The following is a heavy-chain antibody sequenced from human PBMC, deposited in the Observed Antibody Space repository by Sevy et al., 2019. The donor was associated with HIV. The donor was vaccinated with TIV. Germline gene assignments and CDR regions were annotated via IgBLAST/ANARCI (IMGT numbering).Heavy chain of an antibody. V-gene: IGHV3-30*02. D-gene: IGHD3-3*01. CDR3: AKDRADFWSGYYYYYGMDV. CDR2: IRYDESNK. CDR1: GFTFSNNG. Sequence: GGSLRLSCAASGFTFSNNGMHWVRQAPGKGLEWVAFIRYDESNKYYADSVKGRFTISRDNSKNTLYLQMNGLRVEDTAVYYCAKDRADFWSGYYYYYGMDVWGQGTTVTVSS. J-gene: IGHJ6*02.